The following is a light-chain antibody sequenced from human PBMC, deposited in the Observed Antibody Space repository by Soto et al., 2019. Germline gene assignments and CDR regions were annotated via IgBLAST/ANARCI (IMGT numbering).Light chain of an antibody. V-gene: IGKV3-15*01. CDR3: HQYNHWPPYT. CDR2: GAS. CDR1: QSVSSN. Sequence: EVLMTQSPATLSVSPGERATLSCRASQSVSSNLAWYQQKPGQAPRLLIYGASTRATGIPARFSGSGSGTEFTLTISSLQSEDFAVYYCHQYNHWPPYTFGQGTKLEIK. J-gene: IGKJ2*01.